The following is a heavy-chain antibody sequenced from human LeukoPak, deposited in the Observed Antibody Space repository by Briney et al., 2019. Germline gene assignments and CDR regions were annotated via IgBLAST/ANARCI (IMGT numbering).Heavy chain of an antibody. Sequence: GGSLRVSCAASGFTFIDYILDWVRQARGKGLEWVGRIRRGANSYTTEYAASVKGRFTISRDDSKNSLYLHMNSLKIEDTAVYHCSRDGGEGGNSAFDIWGKGTTVTVSS. CDR1: GFTFIDYI. D-gene: IGHD2/OR15-2a*01. J-gene: IGHJ6*04. CDR3: SRDGGEGGNSAFDI. CDR2: IRRGANSYTT. V-gene: IGHV3-72*01.